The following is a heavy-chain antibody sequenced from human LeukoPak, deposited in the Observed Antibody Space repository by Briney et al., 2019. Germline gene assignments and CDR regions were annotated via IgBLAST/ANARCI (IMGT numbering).Heavy chain of an antibody. CDR2: IYYSGST. J-gene: IGHJ5*02. CDR3: ARTGDSGWYRWFDP. V-gene: IGHV4-59*01. Sequence: SETLSLTCTVSGGSISSYYWSWIRQPPGKGLEWIGYIYYSGSTTYNSSLKSRVTISVDTSKNQFSLELSSVTAADTAVYYCARTGDSGWYRWFDPWGQGTLVTVSS. CDR1: GGSISSYY. D-gene: IGHD6-19*01.